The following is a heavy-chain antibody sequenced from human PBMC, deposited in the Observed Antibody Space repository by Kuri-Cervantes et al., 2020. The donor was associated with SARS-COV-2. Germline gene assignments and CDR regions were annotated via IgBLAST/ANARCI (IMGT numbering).Heavy chain of an antibody. CDR1: GYTFTSYG. D-gene: IGHD3-10*01. CDR3: ARDRFSYYYGSGSYSDY. CDR2: ISAYNGNT. V-gene: IGHV1-18*01. Sequence: ASVKVSCKASGYTFTSYGISWVRQAPGQGLEWMGWISAYNGNTNYAQKLQGRVTMTTDTSTSTAYMELRSLRSDDTAVYYCARDRFSYYYGSGSYSDYWGQGTLVTVSS. J-gene: IGHJ4*02.